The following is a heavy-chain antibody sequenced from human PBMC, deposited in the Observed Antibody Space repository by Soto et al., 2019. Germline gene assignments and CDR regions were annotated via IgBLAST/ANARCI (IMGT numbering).Heavy chain of an antibody. CDR1: GGTFSSYA. V-gene: IGHV1-69*01. Sequence: QVQLVQSGAEVKKPGSSVKVSCKASGGTFSSYAISWVRQAPGQGLEWMGGIIPISGTANYAQKFQGRVTITADESTSPAYMELSSLRSEDTAVYYCARSQGSSTSLEIYYYYYYGMDGWGQGTTVTVSS. J-gene: IGHJ6*02. CDR2: IIPISGTA. D-gene: IGHD2-2*01. CDR3: ARSQGSSTSLEIYYYYYYGMDG.